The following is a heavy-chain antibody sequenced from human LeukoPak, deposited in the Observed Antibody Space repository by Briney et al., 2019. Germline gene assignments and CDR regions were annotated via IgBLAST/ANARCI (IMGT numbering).Heavy chain of an antibody. CDR3: VKDNPLDY. CDR2: IRYDGNIK. CDR1: GFTFNSYG. Sequence: PGRSLRLSCAASGFTFNSYGMLWVRQSPGKGLEWVAFIRYDGNIKLYADSMKGRFTISRDNSKNTLYLHINSLRAEDTALYYCVKDNPLDYWGQGTLVIVSS. J-gene: IGHJ4*02. V-gene: IGHV3-30*02.